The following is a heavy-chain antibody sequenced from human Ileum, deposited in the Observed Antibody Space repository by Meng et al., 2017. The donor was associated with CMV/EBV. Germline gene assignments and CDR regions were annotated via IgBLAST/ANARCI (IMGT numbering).Heavy chain of an antibody. CDR1: GGSVSTEGHS. Sequence: VALQEPGPGLVKPSETLSLTCTVSGGSVSTEGHSWTWIRQPAGKGLEWIGRIYTTGSTNYNPSLKSRVTISMDTSKNQFSLKLRSVTAADTAVYFCARGEYASSSSWFDPWGQGTLVTVSS. CDR3: ARGEYASSSSWFDP. CDR2: IYTTGST. J-gene: IGHJ5*02. V-gene: IGHV4-61*02. D-gene: IGHD2-8*01.